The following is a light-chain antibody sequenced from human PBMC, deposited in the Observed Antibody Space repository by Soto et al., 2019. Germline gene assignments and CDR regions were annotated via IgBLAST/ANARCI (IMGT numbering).Light chain of an antibody. V-gene: IGKV1-39*01. Sequence: IQMTQSPSALSATVRDRVTITCQASHSISGSLNWYQQTPGKAPKLLIYGASTLQSGVPSRFSGSGSGTDYTLTISSLQPEDFATYYCQQSYRTPTFGQGTRVEIK. CDR2: GAS. CDR3: QQSYRTPT. J-gene: IGKJ5*01. CDR1: HSISGS.